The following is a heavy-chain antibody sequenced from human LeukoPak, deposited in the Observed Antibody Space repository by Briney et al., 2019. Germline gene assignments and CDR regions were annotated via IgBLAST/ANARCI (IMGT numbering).Heavy chain of an antibody. D-gene: IGHD3-3*01. CDR2: IKQDGSEK. Sequence: GGSLRLSCAASGFTFSSYAMSWARQAPGKGLEWVANIKQDGSEKYYVDSVKGRFTISRDNAKNSLYLQMNSLRAEDTAVYYCARWSGLGDYYYYYGMDVWGQGTTVTVSS. CDR3: ARWSGLGDYYYYYGMDV. J-gene: IGHJ6*02. V-gene: IGHV3-7*01. CDR1: GFTFSSYA.